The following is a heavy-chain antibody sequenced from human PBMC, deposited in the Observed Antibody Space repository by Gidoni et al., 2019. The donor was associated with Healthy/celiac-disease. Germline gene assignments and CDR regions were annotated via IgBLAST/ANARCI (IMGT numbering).Heavy chain of an antibody. V-gene: IGHV4-39*01. J-gene: IGHJ4*02. CDR2: IYYSGST. CDR1: GGSISSSSHY. D-gene: IGHD4-17*01. CDR3: ARHWHLLTTVVQGPLDY. Sequence: QLQLQESGPGLVKPSETLSLTCTVSGGSISSSSHYWGWIRQPPGKGLEWIGSIYYSGSTYYNPSLKSRVTISVDTSKNQFSLKLSSVTAADTAVYYCARHWHLLTTVVQGPLDYWGQGTLVTVSS.